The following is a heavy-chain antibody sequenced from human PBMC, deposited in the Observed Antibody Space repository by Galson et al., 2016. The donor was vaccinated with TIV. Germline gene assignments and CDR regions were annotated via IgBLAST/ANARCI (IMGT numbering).Heavy chain of an antibody. V-gene: IGHV3-21*04. CDR1: GFSFSSYT. CDR2: ISISGNYI. CDR3: ATSTMPNLGDY. D-gene: IGHD7-27*01. Sequence: SLRLSCAASGFSFSSYTMNWVRRAPGKGLEWVSSISISGNYIYYADSLKGRFTVSRDNAKNSLFLHMNSLRVEDTAVYYCATSTMPNLGDYWGQGALVTVST. J-gene: IGHJ4*02.